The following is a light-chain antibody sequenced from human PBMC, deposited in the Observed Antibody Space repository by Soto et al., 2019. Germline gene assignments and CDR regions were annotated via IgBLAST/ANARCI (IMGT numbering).Light chain of an antibody. J-gene: IGLJ1*01. CDR1: SSDIGGYNF. Sequence: QSALTQPASVSGSPGQSITIACTGTSSDIGGYNFVSWYQQHPGKAPKLLIYDVGNRPSGVSNRFSGSKSGNTASLTISALQAEDEAHYYCNSYRTVSTYVFGTGTKLTVL. V-gene: IGLV2-14*01. CDR2: DVG. CDR3: NSYRTVSTYV.